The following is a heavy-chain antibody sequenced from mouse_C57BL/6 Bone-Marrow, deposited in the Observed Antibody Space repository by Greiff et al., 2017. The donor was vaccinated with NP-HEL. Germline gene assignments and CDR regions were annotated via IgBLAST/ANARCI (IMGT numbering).Heavy chain of an antibody. V-gene: IGHV5-4*01. CDR2: ISDGGSYT. CDR1: GFTFSSYA. CDR3: ARDEGYDYPFAY. Sequence: EVKLMESGGGLVKPGGSLKLSCAASGFTFSSYAMSWVRQTPEKRLEWVATISDGGSYTYYPDNVKGRFTISRDNAKNNLYLQMSHLKSEDTAMYYCARDEGYDYPFAYWGQGTLVTVSA. D-gene: IGHD2-4*01. J-gene: IGHJ3*01.